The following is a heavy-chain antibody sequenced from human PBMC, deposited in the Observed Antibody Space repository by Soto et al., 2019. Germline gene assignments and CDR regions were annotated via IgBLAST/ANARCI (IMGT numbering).Heavy chain of an antibody. CDR2: IRSKANSYAT. CDR3: TRPQGGPFGL. V-gene: IGHV3-73*01. D-gene: IGHD2-15*01. J-gene: IGHJ2*01. CDR1: GFTFSGSA. Sequence: EVQLVESGGGLVQPGGSLKLSCAASGFTFSGSAMHWVRQASGKGLEWVGLIRSKANSYATAYAASVKGRFTISRDDSKNTAYLQMTSRKTEDTDVYDCTRPQGGPFGLWGRGTLVTVSS.